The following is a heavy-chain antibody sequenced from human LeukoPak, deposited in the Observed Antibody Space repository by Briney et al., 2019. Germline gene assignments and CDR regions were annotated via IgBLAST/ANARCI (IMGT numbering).Heavy chain of an antibody. D-gene: IGHD5-12*01. CDR3: ARGSGYDFRAFDI. CDR2: INPKSGGT. Sequence: ASVKVSCKASGYTFIGYYLHWLRQAPGQGPEWMGWINPKSGGTNYSEKIQGRVTMTRDTSISTAYMELSRLGADDTAVYYCARGSGYDFRAFDIWGQGTMVTVSS. J-gene: IGHJ3*02. V-gene: IGHV1-2*02. CDR1: GYTFIGYY.